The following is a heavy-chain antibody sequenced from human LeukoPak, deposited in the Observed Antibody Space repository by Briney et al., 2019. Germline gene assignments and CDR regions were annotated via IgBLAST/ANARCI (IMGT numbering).Heavy chain of an antibody. Sequence: PSETLSVTCTVSGGSISSYYWSWIRQPPGKGLEWIGYIYYSGSTNYNPPLKSRVTISVDTSKNQFSLKLSSVTAADTAVYYCARGDSYGIDYWGQGTLVTVSS. D-gene: IGHD5-18*01. V-gene: IGHV4-59*01. CDR2: IYYSGST. J-gene: IGHJ4*02. CDR1: GGSISSYY. CDR3: ARGDSYGIDY.